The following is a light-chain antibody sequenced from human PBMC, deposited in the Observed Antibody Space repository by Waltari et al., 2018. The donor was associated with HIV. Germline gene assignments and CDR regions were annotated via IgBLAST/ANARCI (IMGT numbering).Light chain of an antibody. CDR2: DAS. Sequence: EIVLTQSPATLSLSPGERATLSCRASQSVNNYLAWYQQKPGQAPRLLIYDASNSATGSPARFSGSGSGKDFTFTISSLESEDFAVYDCQQRAYWPITFGPGAKVDI. V-gene: IGKV3-11*01. J-gene: IGKJ3*01. CDR1: QSVNNY. CDR3: QQRAYWPIT.